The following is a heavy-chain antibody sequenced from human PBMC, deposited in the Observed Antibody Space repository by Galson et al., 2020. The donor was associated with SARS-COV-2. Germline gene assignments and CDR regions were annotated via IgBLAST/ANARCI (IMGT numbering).Heavy chain of an antibody. D-gene: IGHD3-9*01. V-gene: IGHV3-30*01. CDR3: ARDTKYYDILTGYYGPSWVYYYYYYMDV. CDR1: GFTFSSYA. Sequence: GGSMRLSCAASGFTFSSYAMHWVRQAPGKGLEWVAVISYDGSNKYYADSVKGRFTISRDNSKNTLYMQTNSLRAEDTAVYYCARDTKYYDILTGYYGPSWVYYYYYYMDVGGKGTTVTVSS. J-gene: IGHJ6*03. CDR2: ISYDGSNK.